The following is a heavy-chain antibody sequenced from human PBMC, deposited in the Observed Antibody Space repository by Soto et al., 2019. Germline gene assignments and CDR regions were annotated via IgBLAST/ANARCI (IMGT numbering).Heavy chain of an antibody. D-gene: IGHD2-2*03. V-gene: IGHV3-21*01. Sequence: EVQLVESGGGLVKPGGSLRLSCAASGFTFSSYSMNWVRQAPGKGLEWVSSISSSSSYIYYADSVKGRFTISSDNAKNSLYLQMNSLRAEDTAVYYCARDSVDIVVVPAAQPSYYYYYYMDVWGKGTTVTVSS. CDR2: ISSSSSYI. CDR1: GFTFSSYS. CDR3: ARDSVDIVVVPAAQPSYYYYYYMDV. J-gene: IGHJ6*03.